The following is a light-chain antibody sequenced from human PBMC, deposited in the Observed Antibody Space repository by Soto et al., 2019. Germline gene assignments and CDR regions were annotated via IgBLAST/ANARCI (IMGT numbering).Light chain of an antibody. J-gene: IGKJ4*01. Sequence: ETVLTQSPTTLSLSTEERSTLSCKASQSVGSDLVWYQQKPGQAPRLLIYDASNRATGIPARFSGSGSGTDFTLTISSLEPEDFTLYYCHQRYSWPLTFGGGTKVDIK. CDR2: DAS. V-gene: IGKV3-11*01. CDR3: HQRYSWPLT. CDR1: QSVGSD.